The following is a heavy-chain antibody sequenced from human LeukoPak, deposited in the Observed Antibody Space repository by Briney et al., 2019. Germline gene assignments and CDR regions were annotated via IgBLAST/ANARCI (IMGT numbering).Heavy chain of an antibody. D-gene: IGHD6-19*01. CDR1: GFSFRNYW. V-gene: IGHV3-74*01. Sequence: RGSLRLSCVASGFSFRNYWMYWVRQAPGKGLVWVSHINTDGTSTNYAVSVKGRFTVSRDNAKKTLYLQMNTLRVEDTAVYYCARDLWLGDYWGQGTLVTVSS. J-gene: IGHJ4*02. CDR2: INTDGTST. CDR3: ARDLWLGDY.